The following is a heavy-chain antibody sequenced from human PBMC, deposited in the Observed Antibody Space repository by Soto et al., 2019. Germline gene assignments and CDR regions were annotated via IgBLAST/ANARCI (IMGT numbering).Heavy chain of an antibody. CDR2: IYYSGST. J-gene: IGHJ5*02. CDR3: ARVPGP. Sequence: SETLSLTCTVSGGSISSYYWSWIRQPPGKGLEWIGYIYYSGSTYYNPSLKSRVTISVDTSKNQFSLKLSSVTAADTAVYYCARVPGPWGQGTLVTVSS. V-gene: IGHV4-59*12. D-gene: IGHD7-27*01. CDR1: GGSISSYY.